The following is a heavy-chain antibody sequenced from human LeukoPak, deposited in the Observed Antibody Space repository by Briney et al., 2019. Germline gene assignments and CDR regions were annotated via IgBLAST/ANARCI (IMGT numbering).Heavy chain of an antibody. Sequence: GGSLRLSCAASGFTFSSYAMSWVRQAPGKGLEWVSAISGSGGSTYYADSVKGRFTISRDNSKNTLYLQMNSLRAEDTAVYYCAKDLSIAHYYGSSFDYWGQGTLVTVSS. D-gene: IGHD3-10*01. J-gene: IGHJ4*02. CDR1: GFTFSSYA. CDR2: ISGSGGST. CDR3: AKDLSIAHYYGSSFDY. V-gene: IGHV3-23*01.